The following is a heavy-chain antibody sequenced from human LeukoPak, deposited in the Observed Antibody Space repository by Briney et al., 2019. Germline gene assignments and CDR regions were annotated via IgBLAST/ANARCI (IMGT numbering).Heavy chain of an antibody. J-gene: IGHJ4*02. CDR2: IYYSGST. CDR3: VRGSTLRHYQY. D-gene: IGHD3-16*01. CDR1: GGFLSSSTYY. V-gene: IGHV4-39*01. Sequence: SETLSLTCTVSGGFLSSSTYYWGWIRRPPGKGLEWIGSIYYSGSTYYNPSLKSRVTVSVDTSKNQFSLKLSSVTAAETAVYYCVRGSTLRHYQYWGQGTLVTVSS.